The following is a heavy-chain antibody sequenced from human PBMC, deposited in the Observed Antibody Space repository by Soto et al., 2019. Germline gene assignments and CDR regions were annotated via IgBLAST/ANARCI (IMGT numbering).Heavy chain of an antibody. D-gene: IGHD2-2*01. CDR3: ASDLMYTSSADSWFDP. CDR1: GYTFVSYG. CDR2: ISTGSGNI. Sequence: QVQLVQSGVEVTKPGASVRVSCKTSGYTFVSYGINWVRQAPGQGLEWMGWISTGSGNIIYAQKFQGRVTLTTDTSTNPVFMDLRSVRFAESAVYYCASDLMYTSSADSWFDPWGQGTLVTVS. J-gene: IGHJ5*02. V-gene: IGHV1-18*01.